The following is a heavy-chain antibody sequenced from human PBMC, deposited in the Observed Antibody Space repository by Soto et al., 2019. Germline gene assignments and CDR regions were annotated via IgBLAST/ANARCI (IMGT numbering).Heavy chain of an antibody. CDR2: ISGSGGST. CDR3: AKGADNISYWDY. CDR1: GFTFSSYA. Sequence: GESLKISCAASGFTFSSYAMSWVRQAPGKGLEWVSAISGSGGSTYYADSVKGRFTISRDNSKNTLYLQMNSLRAEDTAVYYCAKGADNISYWDYGGQGTVVSV. D-gene: IGHD2-15*01. V-gene: IGHV3-23*01. J-gene: IGHJ4*02.